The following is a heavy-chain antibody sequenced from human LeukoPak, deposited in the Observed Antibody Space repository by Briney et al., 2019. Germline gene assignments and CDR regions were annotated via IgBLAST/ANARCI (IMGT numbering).Heavy chain of an antibody. CDR1: GFTFSDYY. J-gene: IGHJ4*02. D-gene: IGHD1-26*01. Sequence: GGSLRLSCAASGFTFSDYYMSWIRQAPGKGLEWFSYISSGGSTIYYADSVRGRFTISRDNAKNSLYLQMNSLRAEDTAVYYCAREISGERTYYFDYWGQGTLVTVSS. CDR3: AREISGERTYYFDY. V-gene: IGHV3-11*01. CDR2: ISSGGSTI.